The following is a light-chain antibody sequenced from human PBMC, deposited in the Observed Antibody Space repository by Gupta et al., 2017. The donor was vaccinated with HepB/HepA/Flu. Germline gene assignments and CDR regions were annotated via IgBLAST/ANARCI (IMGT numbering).Light chain of an antibody. CDR1: QSISIY. CDR2: GGS. V-gene: IGKV1-39*01. Sequence: DIQMTQSPSSLSASVGDRVTITCRPSQSISIYLNWYQQKVGKAPKLLMFGGSDLQSGVPSRFSGSSSGTDFTLTISRLQPEDFATYYCQQTDSAPMTFGQGTKMDIK. J-gene: IGKJ2*01. CDR3: QQTDSAPMT.